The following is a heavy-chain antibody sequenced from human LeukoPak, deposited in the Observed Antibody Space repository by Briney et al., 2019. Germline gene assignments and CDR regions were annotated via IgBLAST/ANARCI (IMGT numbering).Heavy chain of an antibody. CDR3: VRGQYGQEIDF. D-gene: IGHD4-17*01. Sequence: ASLKVSCTASGYTFKSYGIIWGRQAPGQGLEWMGWISVSSGRTQYAQKVQGRITMTRDTSTNTAYLEFWSLRSDDTAMYYCVRGQYGQEIDFWGQGTLVIVSS. V-gene: IGHV1-18*01. J-gene: IGHJ4*02. CDR2: ISVSSGRT. CDR1: GYTFKSYG.